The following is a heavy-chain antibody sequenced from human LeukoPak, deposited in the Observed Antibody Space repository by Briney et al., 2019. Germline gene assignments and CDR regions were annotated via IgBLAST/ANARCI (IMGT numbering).Heavy chain of an antibody. CDR2: ISSSSSTI. D-gene: IGHD6-13*01. J-gene: IGHJ4*02. V-gene: IGHV3-48*04. Sequence: PGGSLRLSCAASGFTFSSYSMNWVRQAPGKGLEWVSYISSSSSTIYYADSVKGRFTIFRYNAKNSLYLQMNSLRAEDTAVYYCARGGRAAPIDYWGQGTLVTVSS. CDR3: ARGGRAAPIDY. CDR1: GFTFSSYS.